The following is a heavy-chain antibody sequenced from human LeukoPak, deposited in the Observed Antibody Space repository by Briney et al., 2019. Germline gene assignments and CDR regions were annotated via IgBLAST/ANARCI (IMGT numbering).Heavy chain of an antibody. CDR1: GFTFSNHG. V-gene: IGHV3-23*01. CDR2: ISPSGDIT. Sequence: PGGTLRLSCAASGFTFSNHGMNWVRQAPGKGLEWVSGISPSGDITYYADSVKGRFTISRDNSKNTLYLEVNSLRAEDTAVYYCARLTGPYGDYYFDYWGQGTLVTVSS. D-gene: IGHD4-17*01. J-gene: IGHJ4*02. CDR3: ARLTGPYGDYYFDY.